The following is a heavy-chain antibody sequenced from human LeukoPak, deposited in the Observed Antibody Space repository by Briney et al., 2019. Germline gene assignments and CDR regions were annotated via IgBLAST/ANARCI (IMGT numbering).Heavy chain of an antibody. J-gene: IGHJ3*02. V-gene: IGHV3-30*04. CDR3: ARARRVVAGNDAFDI. D-gene: IGHD6-19*01. Sequence: PGGSLRLSCAASGFTFSSYAMHWVRQAPGKGLEWVAVISYDGSNKYYADSVKGRFTISRDNSKNTLYLQMNGLRAEDTAVYYCARARRVVAGNDAFDIWGQGTMVTVSS. CDR2: ISYDGSNK. CDR1: GFTFSSYA.